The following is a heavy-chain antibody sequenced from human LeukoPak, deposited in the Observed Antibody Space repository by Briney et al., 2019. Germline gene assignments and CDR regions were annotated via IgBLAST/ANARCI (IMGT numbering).Heavy chain of an antibody. J-gene: IGHJ4*02. Sequence: GGSLRLSCAASGFTFSSYAMSWVRQAPGKGLEWVSAISGSGGSTYYADSVKGRFTISRDNSKNTLYLQMNSLRAEDTAVYYCAKVTSYPVGAAKTFDYWGQGTLVTVSS. CDR2: ISGSGGST. D-gene: IGHD1-26*01. V-gene: IGHV3-23*01. CDR3: AKVTSYPVGAAKTFDY. CDR1: GFTFSSYA.